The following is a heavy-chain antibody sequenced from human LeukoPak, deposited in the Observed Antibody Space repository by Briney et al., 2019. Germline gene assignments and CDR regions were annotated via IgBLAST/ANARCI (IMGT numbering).Heavy chain of an antibody. CDR3: ARGPYYGSGANWFDP. CDR1: GFTFDDYS. CDR2: ISWDGGST. D-gene: IGHD3-10*01. V-gene: IGHV3-43*01. J-gene: IGHJ5*02. Sequence: GGSLRLSCAASGFTFDDYSMDWVRQVPGKGLEWVSLISWDGGSTYYADSVKGRFTISRDNSKTSLYLQMNSLTTEDTALYYCARGPYYGSGANWFDPWGQGTLVTVSS.